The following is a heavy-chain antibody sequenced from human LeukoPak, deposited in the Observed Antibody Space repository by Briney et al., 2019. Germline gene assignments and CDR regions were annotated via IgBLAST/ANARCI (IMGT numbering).Heavy chain of an antibody. J-gene: IGHJ4*02. D-gene: IGHD2-15*01. V-gene: IGHV4-30-4*01. CDR3: ARDLCSGGSCYIFDY. CDR2: IYYSGST. Sequence: SETLSLTCTVSGGCISSGDYYWSWIRQPPGKGLEWIGYIYYSGSTYYNPSLKSRVTISVDTSKNQFSLKLSSVTAADTAVYYCARDLCSGGSCYIFDYWGQGTLVTVSS. CDR1: GGCISSGDYY.